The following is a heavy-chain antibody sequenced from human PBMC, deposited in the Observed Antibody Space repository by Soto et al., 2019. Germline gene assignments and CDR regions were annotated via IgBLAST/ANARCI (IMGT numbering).Heavy chain of an antibody. D-gene: IGHD6-13*01. CDR3: ARDKLYTPGYSSGWSPPLSGYYYGMDV. CDR2: INPNSGGT. CDR1: GYTFTGYY. V-gene: IGHV1-2*02. Sequence: QVQLVQSGAEVKKPGASVKVSCKASGYTFTGYYMHWVRQAPGQGLEWMGWINPNSGGTNYAQKFQGRVTMTRDTSISTAYMELSMLRSDDTAVYYCARDKLYTPGYSSGWSPPLSGYYYGMDVWGQGTTVTVSS. J-gene: IGHJ6*02.